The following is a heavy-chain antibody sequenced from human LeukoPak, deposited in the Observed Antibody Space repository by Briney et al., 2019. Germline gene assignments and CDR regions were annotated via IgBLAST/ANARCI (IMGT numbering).Heavy chain of an antibody. CDR3: ARGDRDLYCSGTSCYPVL. CDR2: ISSSSSYI. J-gene: IGHJ4*02. Sequence: GGSLRLSCVASGFTFSSYSMDWVRQAPGKGLEWVSSISSSSSYIYYADSVKGRFTISRDNAKNSLYLQMNSLRAEDTAAYYCARGDRDLYCSGTSCYPVLGGQGTLVTVSS. CDR1: GFTFSSYS. V-gene: IGHV3-21*01. D-gene: IGHD2-2*01.